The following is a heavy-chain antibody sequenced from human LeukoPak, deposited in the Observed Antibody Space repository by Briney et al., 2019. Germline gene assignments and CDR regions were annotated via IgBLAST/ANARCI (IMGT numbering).Heavy chain of an antibody. Sequence: ASVNVSCKASGYTFTVYYMHWVRQAPGQGLEWMGWINPNSGGTNYAQKFQGRVAMTRDTSISTAYMELSRLRSDDTAVYYCAREAGYSYGGHWGQGTLVTVSS. V-gene: IGHV1-2*02. CDR3: AREAGYSYGGH. J-gene: IGHJ4*02. CDR2: INPNSGGT. D-gene: IGHD5-18*01. CDR1: GYTFTVYY.